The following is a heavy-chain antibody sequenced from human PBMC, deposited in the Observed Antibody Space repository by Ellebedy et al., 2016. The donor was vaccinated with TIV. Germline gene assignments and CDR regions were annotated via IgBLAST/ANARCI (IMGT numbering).Heavy chain of an antibody. CDR3: ARGRERLGYYGMDV. Sequence: GESLKISCVASGFTFSNYAMSGVRQAPGQGLEWVSGTSGGGATTYYADSVQGRFTISRDNAKNTLYLEMNSLRAEDTAVYYCARGRERLGYYGMDVWGQGTTVTVSS. CDR1: GFTFSNYA. D-gene: IGHD6-25*01. CDR2: TSGGGATT. J-gene: IGHJ6*02. V-gene: IGHV3-23*01.